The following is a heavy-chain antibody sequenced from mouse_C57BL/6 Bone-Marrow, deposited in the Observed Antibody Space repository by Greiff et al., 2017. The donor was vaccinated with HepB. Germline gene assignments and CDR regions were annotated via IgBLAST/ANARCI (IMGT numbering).Heavy chain of an antibody. CDR1: GYTFTSYW. Sequence: QVQLQQPGAELVKPGASVKLSCKASGYTFTSYWMHWVKQRPGQGLEWIGMIHPNSGSTNYNEKFKSKATLTVAKSSSTAYMQLSSLTSEDSAVYYCARWYYGSSPYYAMDYWGQGTSVTVSS. V-gene: IGHV1-64*01. J-gene: IGHJ4*01. CDR2: IHPNSGST. D-gene: IGHD1-1*01. CDR3: ARWYYGSSPYYAMDY.